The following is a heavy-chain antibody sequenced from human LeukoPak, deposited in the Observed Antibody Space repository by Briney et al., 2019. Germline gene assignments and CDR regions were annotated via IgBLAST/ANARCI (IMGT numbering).Heavy chain of an antibody. CDR1: GFPFSSYA. CDR3: AKKRIGSYYSAADY. V-gene: IGHV3-64D*06. J-gene: IGHJ4*02. D-gene: IGHD1-26*01. Sequence: GGSLRLSCSASGFPFSSYAMHWVRQAPGKGLEYVSAISDSGGSTFYSDSVKGRFTISRDNSKNTLYLQMSSLRAEDTAVYYCAKKRIGSYYSAADYWGQGTLVTVSS. CDR2: ISDSGGST.